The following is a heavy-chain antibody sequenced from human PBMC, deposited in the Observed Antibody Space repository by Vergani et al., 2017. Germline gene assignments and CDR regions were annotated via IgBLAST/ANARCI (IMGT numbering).Heavy chain of an antibody. V-gene: IGHV3-9*01. CDR1: GFTFDDYA. CDR3: AKTSDYGDYDY. D-gene: IGHD4-17*01. CDR2: ISWNSGST. Sequence: EVQLVESGGGLVKPGGSLRLSCAASGFTFDDYAMHWVRQAPGKGLEWVSGISWNSGSTGYADSVKGRFTISRDNAKNSLYLQMNSLRAEDTAVYYCAKTSDYGDYDYWGQGTLVTVSS. J-gene: IGHJ4*02.